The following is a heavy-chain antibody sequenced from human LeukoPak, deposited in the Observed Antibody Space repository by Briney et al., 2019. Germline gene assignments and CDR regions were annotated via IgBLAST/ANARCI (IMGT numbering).Heavy chain of an antibody. Sequence: GGSLRLSCAASGFTFSSYGMSWVRQAPGKGLEWVSAISGSGGSTYYADSVKGRFTISRDNSKNTLYLQMNSLRAEDTAVYYCAKVALRGYSYGPNWFDPWGQGTLVTVSS. CDR1: GFTFSSYG. D-gene: IGHD5-18*01. J-gene: IGHJ5*02. CDR3: AKVALRGYSYGPNWFDP. CDR2: ISGSGGST. V-gene: IGHV3-23*01.